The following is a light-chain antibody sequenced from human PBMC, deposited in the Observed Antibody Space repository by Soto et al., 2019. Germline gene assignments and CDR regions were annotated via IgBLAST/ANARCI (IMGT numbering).Light chain of an antibody. V-gene: IGLV1-44*01. J-gene: IGLJ1*01. CDR2: SDY. CDR3: AAWDDSLNGLYV. CDR1: SSNIGSIS. Sequence: QSVLTQPPSASGTPGQRVTISCSGSSSNIGSISVDWYQHLPGTAPKLLIYSDYQRPSGVPDRFSGSKSGTSASLAISGIQSEDDADYYCAAWDDSLNGLYVFGTGTKLTVL.